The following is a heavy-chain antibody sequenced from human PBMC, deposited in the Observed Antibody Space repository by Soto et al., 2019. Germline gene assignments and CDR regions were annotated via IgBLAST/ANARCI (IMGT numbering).Heavy chain of an antibody. Sequence: SQTLSLTCAISGDSVSSNSAAWNWIRQSPSRGLEWLGRTYYRSKWYNDYAVSVKSGITINPDTSKNQFSLPLNSVTPEDTAVYYCARSRAARPYNRFNPWGQGTLGTVAS. D-gene: IGHD6-6*01. CDR2: TYYRSKWYN. CDR1: GDSVSSNSAA. CDR3: ARSRAARPYNRFNP. V-gene: IGHV6-1*01. J-gene: IGHJ5*02.